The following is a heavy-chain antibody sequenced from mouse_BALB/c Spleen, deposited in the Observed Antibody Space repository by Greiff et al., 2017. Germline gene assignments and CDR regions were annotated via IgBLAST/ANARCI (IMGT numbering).Heavy chain of an antibody. CDR1: GFTFSSYA. Sequence: EVKLVESGGGLVQPGGSRKLSCAASGFTFSSYAMSWVRQTPEKRLEWVASISSGGSTYYPDSVKGRFTISRDNARNILYLQMSSLRSEDTAMYYCARGTEASSGLDAMDYWGQGTSVTVSS. CDR3: ARGTEASSGLDAMDY. D-gene: IGHD3-1*01. V-gene: IGHV5-6-5*01. J-gene: IGHJ4*01. CDR2: ISSGGST.